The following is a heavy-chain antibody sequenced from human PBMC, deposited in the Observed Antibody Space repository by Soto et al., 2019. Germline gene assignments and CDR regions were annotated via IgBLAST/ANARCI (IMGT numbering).Heavy chain of an antibody. J-gene: IGHJ3*01. D-gene: IGHD2-15*01. CDR1: GNTFTNYW. Sequence: GESLKISFKGSGNTFTNYWIGWVRQMPGKGLEWMGIIYPGDSDTRYSPSFQGQVTISVDKSISTAYLQWSSLKASDTAIYYCSKLRMVAKGAAFAGGGQGTMVTVS. V-gene: IGHV5-51*01. CDR2: IYPGDSDT. CDR3: SKLRMVAKGAAFAG.